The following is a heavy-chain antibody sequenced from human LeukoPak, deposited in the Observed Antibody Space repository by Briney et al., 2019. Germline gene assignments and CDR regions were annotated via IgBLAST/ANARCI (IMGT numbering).Heavy chain of an antibody. J-gene: IGHJ4*02. CDR3: ARGPYYSGSFHYDY. D-gene: IGHD6-25*01. V-gene: IGHV4-59*01. CDR1: GGSISSYY. CDR2: IYYSGST. Sequence: PSETLSLTCTVSGGSISSYYWSWIRQPPGKGLEWLGHIYYSGSTIYNPSLKSRLTISLNTSKNQFFLNLSSVTAADAAMYYCARGPYYSGSFHYDYWGQGTLVTVSS.